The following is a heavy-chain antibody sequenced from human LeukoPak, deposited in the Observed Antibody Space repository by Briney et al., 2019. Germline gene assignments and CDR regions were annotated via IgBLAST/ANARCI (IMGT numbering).Heavy chain of an antibody. Sequence: GGSLRLSCAASGFTFSSYSMNWVRQAPGKGLEWVSSISSSSSYIYYADSVKGRFTISRDNAKNSLYLKMNSLRAEDTAVYYCARDPGDIVVVPAEEHYYYYGMDVWGQGTTVTVSS. J-gene: IGHJ6*02. D-gene: IGHD2-2*01. V-gene: IGHV3-21*01. CDR2: ISSSSSYI. CDR3: ARDPGDIVVVPAEEHYYYYGMDV. CDR1: GFTFSSYS.